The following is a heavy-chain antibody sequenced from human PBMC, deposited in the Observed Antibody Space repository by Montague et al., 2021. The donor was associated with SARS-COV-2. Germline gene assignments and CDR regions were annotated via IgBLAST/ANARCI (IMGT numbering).Heavy chain of an antibody. D-gene: IGHD3-9*01. V-gene: IGHV2-70*01. J-gene: IGHJ4*02. CDR1: GFSLSTSGMC. Sequence: PALVKPTQTLTLTYTFSGFSLSTSGMCVSWIRQPPGKALGWLALIDWXXXKYYSTSLKTRLTISKDTSKNQVVLTMTNMDPVDTATYYCARIRDYDILTGSYSGFDYWGQGTLVTVSS. CDR2: IDWXXXK. CDR3: ARIRDYDILTGSYSGFDY.